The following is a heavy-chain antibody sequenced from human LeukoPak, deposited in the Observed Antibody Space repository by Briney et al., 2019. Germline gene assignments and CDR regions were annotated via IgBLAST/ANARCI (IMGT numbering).Heavy chain of an antibody. V-gene: IGHV1-3*01. D-gene: IGHD4-17*01. CDR2: INAANGNT. Sequence: ASVKDSCKASGYTFINYAIHWLRQAPGQRLEWMGWINAANGNTKYSQKFQGRVTITRDTSASTAYMELSSLRFEDTSVYYCARYSDDAWFDPWGQGTLVTVSS. CDR3: ARYSDDAWFDP. CDR1: GYTFINYA. J-gene: IGHJ5*02.